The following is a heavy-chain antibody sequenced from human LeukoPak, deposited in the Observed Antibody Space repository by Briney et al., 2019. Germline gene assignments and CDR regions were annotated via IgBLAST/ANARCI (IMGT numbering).Heavy chain of an antibody. J-gene: IGHJ5*02. D-gene: IGHD5-12*01. CDR2: INPNSGGT. CDR1: GYTFTGYY. CDR3: ARTRSVDLSRFDP. V-gene: IGHV1-2*02. Sequence: SVKASCKASGYTFTGYYMHWVRQAPGQGLEWMGWINPNSGGTNYAQKFQGRVTMTRDTSISTAYMELSRLRSDDTAVYYCARTRSVDLSRFDPWGQGTLVTVSS.